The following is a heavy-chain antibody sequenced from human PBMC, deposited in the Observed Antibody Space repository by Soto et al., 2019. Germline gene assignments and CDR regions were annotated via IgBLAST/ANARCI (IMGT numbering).Heavy chain of an antibody. CDR2: IIPIFGTA. V-gene: IGHV1-69*12. J-gene: IGHJ5*02. Sequence: QVQLVQSGAEVKKPGSSVKVSCKASGGTFSSYAISWVRQAPGQGLEWMGGIIPIFGTANYAQKFQGRVTSTADESTSTADRELSSLRSEDTAVDYCAREGWGGVDNWFDPWGQGTLVTVSS. CDR3: AREGWGGVDNWFDP. D-gene: IGHD2-8*02. CDR1: GGTFSSYA.